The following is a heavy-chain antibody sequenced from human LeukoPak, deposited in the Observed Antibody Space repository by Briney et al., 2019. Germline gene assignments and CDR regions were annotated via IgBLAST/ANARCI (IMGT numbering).Heavy chain of an antibody. CDR1: GFSVSDFW. Sequence: PGGSLRLSCVVSGFSVSDFWMHWVRQVPGKGLVWVAHISRDGSRTTYADSVKGRFTISRDSAKNTLYLQMNSLGADDSAVYYWTRPPTNWGQGTRVTVSS. J-gene: IGHJ4*02. CDR2: ISRDGSRT. CDR3: TRPPTN. V-gene: IGHV3-74*03.